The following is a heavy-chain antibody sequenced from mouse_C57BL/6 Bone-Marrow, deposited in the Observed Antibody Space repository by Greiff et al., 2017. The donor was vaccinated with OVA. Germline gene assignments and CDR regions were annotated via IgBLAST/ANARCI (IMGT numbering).Heavy chain of an antibody. Sequence: QVQLQQSDAELVKPGASVKISCKVSGYTFTDHTIHWMKQRPEQGLEWIGYIYPRDGSTKYNEKFKGKATLTADKSSSTAYMQLNSLTSEDSAVYCCARRYYGSSSPWYFDVWGTGTTVTVSS. J-gene: IGHJ1*03. D-gene: IGHD1-1*01. V-gene: IGHV1-78*01. CDR2: IYPRDGST. CDR1: GYTFTDHT. CDR3: ARRYYGSSSPWYFDV.